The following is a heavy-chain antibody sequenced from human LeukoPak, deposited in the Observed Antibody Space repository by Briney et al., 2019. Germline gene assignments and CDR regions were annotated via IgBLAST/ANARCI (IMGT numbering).Heavy chain of an antibody. J-gene: IGHJ6*02. V-gene: IGHV1-2*02. CDR3: ARDKRIVATISSYYYGMDV. Sequence: ASVKVSCKASGYTFTGYYVHWVRQAPGQGLEWMGWINPNSGGTNYAQKFQGRVTMTRDTSISTAYMELSRLRSDDTAVYYCARDKRIVATISSYYYGMDVWGQGTTVTVSS. CDR2: INPNSGGT. D-gene: IGHD5-12*01. CDR1: GYTFTGYY.